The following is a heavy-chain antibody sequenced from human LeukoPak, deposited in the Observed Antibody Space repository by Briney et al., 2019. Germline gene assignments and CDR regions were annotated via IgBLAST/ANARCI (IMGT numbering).Heavy chain of an antibody. Sequence: PGGSLRLSCAASGFTFGNYGMTWVRQAPGQGLVWVSRIKGDGISTNYADSVKGRFTISRDIAKNTLYLQMNSLRAEDTGVYYCAKDHYWSIDYWGRGTLVTVSS. V-gene: IGHV3-74*01. CDR3: AKDHYWSIDY. CDR2: IKGDGIST. J-gene: IGHJ4*02. D-gene: IGHD3-3*01. CDR1: GFTFGNYG.